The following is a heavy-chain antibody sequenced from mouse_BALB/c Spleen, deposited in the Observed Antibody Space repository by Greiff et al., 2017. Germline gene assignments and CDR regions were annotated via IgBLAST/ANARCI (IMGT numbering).Heavy chain of an antibody. V-gene: IGHV1-80*01. CDR2: IYPGDGDT. CDR3: ARGVRLTAFAY. CDR1: GYAFSSYW. Sequence: QVQLQQSGAELVRPGSSVKISCKASGYAFSSYWMNWVKQRPGQGLEWIGQIYPGDGDTNYNGKFKGKATLTADNSSSTAYMQLSSLTSEDSAVYFCARGVRLTAFAYWGQGTLVTVSA. J-gene: IGHJ3*01. D-gene: IGHD2-14*01.